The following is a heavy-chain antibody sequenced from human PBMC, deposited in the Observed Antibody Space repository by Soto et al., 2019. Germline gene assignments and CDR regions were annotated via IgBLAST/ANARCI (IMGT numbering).Heavy chain of an antibody. CDR3: AKDHPLPFGHYYYYGMDV. Sequence: GGSLRLSCAASGFTFSSYGMHWVRQAPGEGLEWVAVISYDGSNKYYADSVKGRFTISRDNSKNTLYLQMNSLRAEDTAVYYCAKDHPLPFGHYYYYGMDVWGQGTTVTVSS. CDR1: GFTFSSYG. CDR2: ISYDGSNK. D-gene: IGHD3-3*01. J-gene: IGHJ6*02. V-gene: IGHV3-30*18.